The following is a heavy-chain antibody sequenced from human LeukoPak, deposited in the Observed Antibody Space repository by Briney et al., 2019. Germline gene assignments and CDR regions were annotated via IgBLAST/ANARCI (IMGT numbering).Heavy chain of an antibody. CDR2: ISYDGSNK. CDR3: ASRLRFLEWLSSPFDY. D-gene: IGHD3-3*01. CDR1: GFTFSSYA. V-gene: IGHV3-30-3*01. Sequence: GGSLRLSCAASGFTFSSYAMHWVRQAPGKGLEWVAVISYDGSNKYYADSVKGRFTISRDNSKNTLYLQMNSLRAEDTAVYYCASRLRFLEWLSSPFDYWGQGTLVTVSS. J-gene: IGHJ4*02.